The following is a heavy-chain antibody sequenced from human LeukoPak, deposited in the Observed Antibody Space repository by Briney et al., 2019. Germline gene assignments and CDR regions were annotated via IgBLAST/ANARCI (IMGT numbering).Heavy chain of an antibody. D-gene: IGHD6-19*01. CDR3: AKGSPGYSSGWLDY. J-gene: IGHJ4*02. CDR1: GGTFSSYA. Sequence: SVRVSCKASGGTFSSYAISWVRQAPGQGLEWMGGIIPIFGTANYAQKFQGRVTITADESTSTAYMELSSLRSEDTAVYYCAKGSPGYSSGWLDYWGQGTLVTVSS. V-gene: IGHV1-69*13. CDR2: IIPIFGTA.